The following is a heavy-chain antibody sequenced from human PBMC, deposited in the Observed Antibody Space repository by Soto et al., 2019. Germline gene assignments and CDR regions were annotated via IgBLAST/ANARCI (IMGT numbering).Heavy chain of an antibody. Sequence: QVQLVESGGGVVQPGRSLRLSCAASGFTFSSYGMHWVRQAPGKGLEWVAVIWYDGSNKYYADSVKGRFTISRDNSKNTLYLQMNSLRAEDTAVYYCARMAGRYSYGYDYYMDVVGKGTTVTVSS. D-gene: IGHD5-18*01. CDR1: GFTFSSYG. J-gene: IGHJ6*03. CDR2: IWYDGSNK. CDR3: ARMAGRYSYGYDYYMDV. V-gene: IGHV3-33*01.